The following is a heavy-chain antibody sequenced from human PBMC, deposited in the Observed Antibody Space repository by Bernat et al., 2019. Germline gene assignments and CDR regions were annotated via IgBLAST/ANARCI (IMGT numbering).Heavy chain of an antibody. J-gene: IGHJ2*01. D-gene: IGHD6-19*01. Sequence: QLQLQESGSGLVKPSQTLSLTCAVSGGSISSGGYSWGWIRQPPGKGLEWFGYTYHTGSTYYNPSLKSRVTISVDGSKNQFSLKLNSVTAADTAVYYCVRGGAVAGNYWYFDVWGRGTLVTVSS. CDR2: TYHTGST. CDR1: GGSISSGGYS. CDR3: VRGGAVAGNYWYFDV. V-gene: IGHV4-30-2*01.